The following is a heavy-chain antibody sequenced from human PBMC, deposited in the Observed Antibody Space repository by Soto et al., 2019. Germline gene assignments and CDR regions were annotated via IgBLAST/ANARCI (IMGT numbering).Heavy chain of an antibody. V-gene: IGHV1-2*02. J-gene: IGHJ4*02. Sequence: QVQLVQSGAEVKKPGASVKVSCEASGYTFTGYHMHWVRQAPGQGLEWMGWIAPSSGGTNYAQKFQSRVSMTRDTSMSTAYMELSRLSSDDTAVYFCARDLGAGRQYYFDYWGQGTLVTVSS. CDR1: GYTFTGYH. CDR3: ARDLGAGRQYYFDY. CDR2: IAPSSGGT. D-gene: IGHD3-10*01.